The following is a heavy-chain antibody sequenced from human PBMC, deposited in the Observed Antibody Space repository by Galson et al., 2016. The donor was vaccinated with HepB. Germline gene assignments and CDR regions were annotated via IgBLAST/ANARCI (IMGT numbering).Heavy chain of an antibody. Sequence: SETLSLTCAVYGGSFKDYYWSWIRQPPGKGLEWIGEIHHRGGTNYSPSLKSRVTISLDTSKKQLSLRLRAVTAADTAVYYCARGPGVSIIGVVRKSNLDFWGQGTLVTVSS. CDR2: IHHRGGT. CDR1: GGSFKDYY. J-gene: IGHJ4*02. V-gene: IGHV4-34*01. CDR3: ARGPGVSIIGVVRKSNLDF. D-gene: IGHD3-3*02.